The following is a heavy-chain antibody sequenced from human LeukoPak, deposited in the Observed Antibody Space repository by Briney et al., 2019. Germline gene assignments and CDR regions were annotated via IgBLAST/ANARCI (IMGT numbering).Heavy chain of an antibody. CDR3: AREHGVGGGLDY. J-gene: IGHJ4*02. V-gene: IGHV3-21*01. CDR2: ISSSSSYI. Sequence: GGSLRLSCAASGFTFSSYSMNWVRQTPGKGLGWVSSISSSSSYIYYADSVKGRFTISRDNAKNSLYLQMNSLRAEDTAVYYCAREHGVGGGLDYWGQGTLVTVSS. CDR1: GFTFSSYS. D-gene: IGHD4-23*01.